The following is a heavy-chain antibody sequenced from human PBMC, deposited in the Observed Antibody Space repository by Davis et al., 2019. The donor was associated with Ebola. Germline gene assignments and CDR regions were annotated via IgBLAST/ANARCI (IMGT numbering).Heavy chain of an antibody. J-gene: IGHJ6*02. Sequence: SETLSPTCTVPGAPISSYYWSWIRQPPGKGLEWIGYIYYNGSTNYNPSLKSRVTISVDTSKNQFSLKLSSATAADTAVYYCARDVGFTGGMEVWGQGTTVTVSS. CDR3: ARDVGFTGGMEV. D-gene: IGHD1-26*01. CDR2: IYYNGST. V-gene: IGHV4-59*01. CDR1: GAPISSYY.